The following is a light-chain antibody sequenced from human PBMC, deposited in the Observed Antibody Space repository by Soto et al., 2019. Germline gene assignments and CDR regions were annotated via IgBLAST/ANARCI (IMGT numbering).Light chain of an antibody. V-gene: IGKV3-20*01. Sequence: EIVLTQSPGTLSLSPWERATLSCRASQSVSSNNLVWYQQKPGQAPRLLIYGASYRAAGIPDRFSGSGSGTDFTLTISRLEPEDFALYYCQQYGSSPWTFGQGTKVEIK. J-gene: IGKJ1*01. CDR1: QSVSSNN. CDR2: GAS. CDR3: QQYGSSPWT.